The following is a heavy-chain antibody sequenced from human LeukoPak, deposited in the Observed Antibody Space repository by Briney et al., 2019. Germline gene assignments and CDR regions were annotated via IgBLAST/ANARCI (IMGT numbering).Heavy chain of an antibody. CDR2: SYYSGST. J-gene: IGHJ5*02. V-gene: IGHV4-39*07. CDR1: GGPISSSTYH. D-gene: IGHD4-17*01. Sequence: SETLSLTCTVSGGPISSSTYHWGWVRQPPGKGLEWIGRSYYSGSTYYHPSLQSRLTISVGTSKNQFSLTLTSVAAADAAVYYCARDPFGDYVFDPWGQGTLVTVSS. CDR3: ARDPFGDYVFDP.